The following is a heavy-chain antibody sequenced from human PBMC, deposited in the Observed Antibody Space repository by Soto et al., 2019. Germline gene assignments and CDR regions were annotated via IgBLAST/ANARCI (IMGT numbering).Heavy chain of an antibody. V-gene: IGHV4-39*01. D-gene: IGHD3-3*01. J-gene: IGHJ1*01. Sequence: CLTPGKGLEYIGSIYYSGSTYYNPSLRSRVTISVDTSKNQYSLKLSSVTAADAAVFFCTSSSTTAIYTFSHRG. CDR3: TSSSTTAIYTFSH. CDR2: IYYSGST.